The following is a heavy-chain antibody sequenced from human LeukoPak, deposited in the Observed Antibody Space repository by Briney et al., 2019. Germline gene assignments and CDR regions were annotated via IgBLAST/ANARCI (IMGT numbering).Heavy chain of an antibody. J-gene: IGHJ6*03. CDR3: ARAIVVVPAAIRSTSEYYHYMDV. V-gene: IGHV4-61*02. CDR1: GGSISSGSYY. CDR2: IYTSGST. D-gene: IGHD2-2*02. Sequence: SETLSLTCTVSGGSISSGSYYWSWIRQPAGKGLEWIGRIYTSGSTNYNPSLKSRVTISVDTSKNQFSLKLSSVTAADTAVYYCARAIVVVPAAIRSTSEYYHYMDVWGKGTTVTVSS.